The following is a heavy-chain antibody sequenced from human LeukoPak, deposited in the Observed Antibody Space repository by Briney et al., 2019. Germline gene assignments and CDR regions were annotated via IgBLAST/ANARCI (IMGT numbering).Heavy chain of an antibody. CDR2: IYYSGST. CDR1: GGSISSGDYY. J-gene: IGHJ4*02. Sequence: SETLSLTCTVSGGSISSGDYYWSWIRQPPGKGLEWIGYIYYSGSTYYNPSLKSRVTISVDTSKNQFSLKLSSVTAADTAVYYCARDGHKQWLVRGYFDYWGQGTLVTVSS. CDR3: ARDGHKQWLVRGYFDY. D-gene: IGHD6-19*01. V-gene: IGHV4-30-4*01.